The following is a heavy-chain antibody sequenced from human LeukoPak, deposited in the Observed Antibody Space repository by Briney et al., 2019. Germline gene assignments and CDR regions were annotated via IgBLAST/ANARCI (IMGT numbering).Heavy chain of an antibody. D-gene: IGHD3-22*01. CDR1: GFTFSSYA. CDR2: ISGSGGST. CDR3: AKVWNYYDSSGYYYPHYFDY. Sequence: RPGGSLRPSCAASGFTFSSYAMSWVRQAPGKGLEWVSAISGSGGSTYYADSVKGRFTISRDNSKNTLYLQMNSLRAEDTAVYYCAKVWNYYDSSGYYYPHYFDYWGQGTLVTVSS. J-gene: IGHJ4*02. V-gene: IGHV3-23*01.